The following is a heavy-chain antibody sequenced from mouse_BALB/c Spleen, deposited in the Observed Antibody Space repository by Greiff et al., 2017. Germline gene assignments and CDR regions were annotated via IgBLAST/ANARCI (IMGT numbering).Heavy chain of an antibody. CDR2: ISSGGST. CDR1: GFTFSSYA. V-gene: IGHV5-6-5*01. CDR3: ARRFSYEGDYYAMDY. J-gene: IGHJ4*01. D-gene: IGHD2-12*01. Sequence: EVQLMESGGGLVKPGGSLKLSCAASGFTFSSYAMSWVRQTPEKRLEWVASISSGGSTYYSDSVKGRFTISRDKARNILYMQMSSLRSEDTAMYYCARRFSYEGDYYAMDYWGQGTSVTVSS.